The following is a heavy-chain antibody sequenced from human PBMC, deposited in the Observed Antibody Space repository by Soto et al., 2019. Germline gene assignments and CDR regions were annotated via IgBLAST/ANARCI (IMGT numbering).Heavy chain of an antibody. V-gene: IGHV3-30*18. D-gene: IGHD6-13*01. CDR2: ISYDGSNK. CDR3: AKDRRSSWSIDY. J-gene: IGHJ4*02. Sequence: QVQLVESGGGVVQPGTSLRLSCAASGFTFSGNGMHWVRQAPGKGLEWVAVISYDGSNKYYADSVKGRFTISRDNSRNTLYLQMNSLRAEDTAVYYCAKDRRSSWSIDYWGQGTLVTVS. CDR1: GFTFSGNG.